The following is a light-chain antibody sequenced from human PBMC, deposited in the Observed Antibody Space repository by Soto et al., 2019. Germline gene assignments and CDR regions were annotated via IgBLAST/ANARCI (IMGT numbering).Light chain of an antibody. CDR1: SSDVGAYNS. Sequence: QSVLTQPASVSGSPGQSITISCTGTSSDVGAYNSVSWYQHHPGKAPKLMIYEVSYRPSGVSNRFSGSKSANTASLTNSGLQAEDEADYYCSSLTTASTLAFGGGTKVTVL. CDR2: EVS. CDR3: SSLTTASTLA. J-gene: IGLJ2*01. V-gene: IGLV2-14*01.